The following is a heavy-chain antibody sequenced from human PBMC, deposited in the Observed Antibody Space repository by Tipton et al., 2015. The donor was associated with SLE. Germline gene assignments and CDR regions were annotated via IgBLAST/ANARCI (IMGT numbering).Heavy chain of an antibody. Sequence: TLSLTCAVYGGSFSAYYWSWIHQPPGKGLEWIGEINHSGSTNYNPSLKSRVTISVDTSKNQFSLKLSSVTAADTAVYYCARTAPASRSFDLWGRGTLVTVSS. CDR3: ARTAPASRSFDL. J-gene: IGHJ2*01. D-gene: IGHD6-13*01. CDR1: GGSFSAYY. V-gene: IGHV4-34*01. CDR2: INHSGST.